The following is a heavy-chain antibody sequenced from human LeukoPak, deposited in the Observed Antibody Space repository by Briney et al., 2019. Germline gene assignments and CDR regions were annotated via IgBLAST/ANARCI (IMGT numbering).Heavy chain of an antibody. CDR1: GFTFSSYA. Sequence: GGSLRFSCAASGFTFSSYALSWVRQAPGKGLEWVSAISGSGGSTYYADSVKGRFTISRDNSKNTLYLQMNSLRAEDTSLYYCAKPVPAAIRPFDYWGQGTLVTVSS. D-gene: IGHD2-2*02. V-gene: IGHV3-23*01. J-gene: IGHJ4*02. CDR3: AKPVPAAIRPFDY. CDR2: ISGSGGST.